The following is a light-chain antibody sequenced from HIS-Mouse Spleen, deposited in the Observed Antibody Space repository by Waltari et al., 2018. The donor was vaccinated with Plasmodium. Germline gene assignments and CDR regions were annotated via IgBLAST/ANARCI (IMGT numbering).Light chain of an antibody. Sequence: SYELTQPPSLSVSPGQTARSPCSGDALPKKYDSWYQQKSGQAPVLVIYEDSKRPSGIPERFSGSSSGTMATLTISGAQVEDEADYYCYSTDSSGNHRVFGGGTKLTVL. CDR3: YSTDSSGNHRV. J-gene: IGLJ3*02. CDR2: EDS. CDR1: ALPKKY. V-gene: IGLV3-10*01.